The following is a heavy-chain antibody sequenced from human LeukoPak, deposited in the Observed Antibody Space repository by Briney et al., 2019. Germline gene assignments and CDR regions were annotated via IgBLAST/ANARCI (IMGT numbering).Heavy chain of an antibody. V-gene: IGHV4-39*01. CDR2: IYYSGST. J-gene: IGHJ6*03. CDR3: ARHGAYCSSTSCYDARYYYYYMDV. Sequence: SETLSLTCTVSGGSISSSSYYWGWIRQPPGKGLEWIGSIYYSGSTYYSPSLKSRVTISVDTSKNQFSLKLSSVTAADTAVYYCARHGAYCSSTSCYDARYYYYYMDVWGKGTTVTISS. CDR1: GGSISSSSYY. D-gene: IGHD2-2*01.